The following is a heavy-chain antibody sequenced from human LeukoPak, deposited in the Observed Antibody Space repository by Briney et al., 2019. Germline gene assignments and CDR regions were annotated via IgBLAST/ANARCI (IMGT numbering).Heavy chain of an antibody. Sequence: SEALSLTCTVSGGSISAHYWSWLRQPPGKGLEWIGYIYYTGSTNYNPSPKSRVTISVDTSKNQFSLKLSSVTAADTAVYYCARDLYGDNWFDPWGQGTLVTVSS. CDR2: IYYTGST. D-gene: IGHD4-17*01. CDR1: GGSISAHY. CDR3: ARDLYGDNWFDP. V-gene: IGHV4-59*11. J-gene: IGHJ5*02.